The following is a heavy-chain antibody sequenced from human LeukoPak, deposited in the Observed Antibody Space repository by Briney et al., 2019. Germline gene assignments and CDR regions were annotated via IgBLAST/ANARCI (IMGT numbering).Heavy chain of an antibody. D-gene: IGHD1-26*01. Sequence: GGSLRLSCTASGFTFSSYAMSWVRQAPGKGLEWVSAISGSGGSTYYADSVKGRFTISRDNSKNTLYLQMNSLKTEGTAIYYCTTDGVGVEGATYDNWGQGTLVSVSS. J-gene: IGHJ4*02. CDR2: ISGSGGST. CDR1: GFTFSSYA. V-gene: IGHV3-23*01. CDR3: TTDGVGVEGATYDN.